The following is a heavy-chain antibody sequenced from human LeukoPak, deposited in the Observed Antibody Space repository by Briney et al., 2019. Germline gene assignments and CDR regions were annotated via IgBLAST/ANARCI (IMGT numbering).Heavy chain of an antibody. CDR2: ISSSSSYI. CDR3: ARDKGRYFDWLDY. J-gene: IGHJ4*02. V-gene: IGHV3-21*01. CDR1: GFTFSSYS. Sequence: GGSLRLSCAASGFTFSSYSMNWVRQAPGKGLEWVSSISSSSSYIYYADSVKGRFTISRDNAKNSLYLQMNSLRAEDTAVYYCARDKGRYFDWLDYWGQGTLVTVSS. D-gene: IGHD3-9*01.